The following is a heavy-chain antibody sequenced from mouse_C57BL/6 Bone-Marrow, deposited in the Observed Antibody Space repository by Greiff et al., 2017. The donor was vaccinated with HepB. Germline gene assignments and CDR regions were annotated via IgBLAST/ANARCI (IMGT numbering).Heavy chain of an antibody. CDR3: ARDAHSMYYYGGSHWYFDV. J-gene: IGHJ1*03. CDR1: GFTFSDFY. CDR2: SRNKANDYTT. V-gene: IGHV7-1*01. Sequence: EVQVVESGGGLVQSGRSLRLSCATSGFTFSDFYMEWVRQAPGKGLEWIAASRNKANDYTTEYSASVKGRFIVSRDTSPSILYLQMNVLRAEDTAMYYCARDAHSMYYYGGSHWYFDVWGTGTTVTVSS. D-gene: IGHD1-1*01.